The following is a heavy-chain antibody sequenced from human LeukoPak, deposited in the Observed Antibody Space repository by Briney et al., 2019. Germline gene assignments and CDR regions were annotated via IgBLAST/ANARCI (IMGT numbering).Heavy chain of an antibody. CDR2: IYYSGST. J-gene: IGHJ6*03. Sequence: SETLSLTCTVSGGSISSSSYYWGWIRQPPGKGLEWIGSIYYSGSTYYNPSLKSRVTISVDTSKNQFSLKLSSVTAADTAVYYCARDYYYDSSGYYLRHDYYYYYMDVWGKGTTVTVSS. D-gene: IGHD3-22*01. V-gene: IGHV4-39*02. CDR1: GGSISSSSYY. CDR3: ARDYYYDSSGYYLRHDYYYYYMDV.